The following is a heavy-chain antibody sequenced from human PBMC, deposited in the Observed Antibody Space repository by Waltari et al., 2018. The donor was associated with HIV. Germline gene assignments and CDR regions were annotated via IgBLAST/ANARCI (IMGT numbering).Heavy chain of an antibody. J-gene: IGHJ4*02. V-gene: IGHV3-15*01. CDR1: GFTLTNAW. CDR3: TSTGGGITDY. CDR2: IKSEDDGGTT. Sequence: EVQLVESGGGLVKPGESLRLSCAASGFTLTNAWMSWVHQAPGKGLEWVGRIKSEDDGGTTDYAAPVKGRFTISRDDSKNALYLQMNSLKTEDTALYYCTSTGGGITDYWGQGTLVTVSS. D-gene: IGHD2-15*01.